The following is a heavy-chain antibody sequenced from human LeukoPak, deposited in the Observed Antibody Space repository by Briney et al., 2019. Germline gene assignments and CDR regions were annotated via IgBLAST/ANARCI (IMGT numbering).Heavy chain of an antibody. Sequence: GGSLRLSCAASGFTFSSYSMYWVRQAPGKGLEWVSSISSSSSYIYYADSVKGRFTISRDNAKNSLYLQMNSLRAEDTAVYYCARVDQWLRLVNWGQGTLVTVSS. CDR3: ARVDQWLRLVN. D-gene: IGHD5-12*01. CDR1: GFTFSSYS. CDR2: ISSSSSYI. V-gene: IGHV3-21*01. J-gene: IGHJ4*02.